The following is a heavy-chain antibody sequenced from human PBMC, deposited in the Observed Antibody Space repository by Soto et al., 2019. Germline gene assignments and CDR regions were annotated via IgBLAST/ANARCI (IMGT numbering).Heavy chain of an antibody. V-gene: IGHV4-30-4*08. CDR1: GGSISSDYYH. J-gene: IGHJ6*02. D-gene: IGHD2-21*02. Sequence: QVQLQQSGPGLVKPSQTLSLTCTVSGGSISSDYYHWTWIRQSPGKGLEWIGYIHPRGRILYNPSLKSRLTISVDKSKNQFSLHLTSVTAADTAVYFCAREDDGGDSLDVWGQGTTVTVSS. CDR3: AREDDGGDSLDV. CDR2: IHPRGRI.